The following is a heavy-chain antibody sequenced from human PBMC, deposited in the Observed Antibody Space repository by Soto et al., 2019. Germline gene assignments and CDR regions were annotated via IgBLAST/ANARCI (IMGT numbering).Heavy chain of an antibody. CDR2: ISSSSSTI. D-gene: IGHD2-2*01. CDR1: GFTFSSYS. Sequence: PGGSLRLSCAASGFTFSSYSMNWVRQAPGKGLEWVSYISSSSSTIYYADSVKGRFTISRDNAKNSLYLQMNSLRAEDTAVYYCARVPSPSSTHLENWFDPWGQGTLVTVSS. CDR3: ARVPSPSSTHLENWFDP. J-gene: IGHJ5*02. V-gene: IGHV3-48*01.